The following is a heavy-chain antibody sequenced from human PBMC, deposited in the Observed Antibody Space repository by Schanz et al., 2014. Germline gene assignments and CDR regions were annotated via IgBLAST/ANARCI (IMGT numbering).Heavy chain of an antibody. CDR1: GFTVSSKY. CDR2: IFGGGST. D-gene: IGHD2-8*01. V-gene: IGHV3-66*01. CDR3: ARGRKWTFDL. Sequence: EVQLVESGGGLVQPGGSLRLSCAASGFTVSSKYMNWVRQAPGKGPEWVSVIFGGGSTYYADSVKGRFTVSRDNSKNTLYLQMNSLRAGDTAVYYCARGRKWTFDLWGQGTLVTVSS. J-gene: IGHJ4*02.